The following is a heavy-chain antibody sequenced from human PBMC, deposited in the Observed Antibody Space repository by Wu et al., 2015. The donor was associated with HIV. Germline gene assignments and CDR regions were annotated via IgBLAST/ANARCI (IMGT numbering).Heavy chain of an antibody. J-gene: IGHJ5*02. CDR1: GYSITANY. CDR3: ATTMFRGGADR. D-gene: IGHD3-10*01. Sequence: GQLVQSEGEVKKAGASVKVSCKASGYSITANYLFWVRQAPGQGLEWVGWINPNSGDRKCAQSFQGRVTMTRDKSVNTAYMELSSLRPDDTAVYFCATTMFRGGADRWGQGTLVIVSS. CDR2: INPNSGDR. V-gene: IGHV1-2*02.